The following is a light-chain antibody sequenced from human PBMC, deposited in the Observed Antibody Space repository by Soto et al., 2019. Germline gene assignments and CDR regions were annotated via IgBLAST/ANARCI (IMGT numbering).Light chain of an antibody. J-gene: IGKJ5*01. CDR2: GVS. V-gene: IGKV3-15*01. CDR1: QSVSSN. Sequence: EIVMTQSPATLSVSPGERAALSCRASQSVSSNLAWYQQKPGQAPRLLIYGVSTRATGIPARFSGTGSGTDFTLTINNLEPEDFAVYYCQVRTNWSIAFGRGTRLE. CDR3: QVRTNWSIA.